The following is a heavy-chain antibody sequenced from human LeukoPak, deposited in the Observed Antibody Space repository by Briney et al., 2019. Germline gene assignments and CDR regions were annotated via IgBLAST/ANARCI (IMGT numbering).Heavy chain of an antibody. CDR2: ISSSSSYI. D-gene: IGHD7-27*01. CDR1: GFTFSSYS. V-gene: IGHV3-21*01. CDR3: VRDRNWAFDY. J-gene: IGHJ4*02. Sequence: GGSLRLSCAASGFTFSSYSMNWVRQAPGKGLEWVSSISSSSSYIYYADSVKGRFTISRDNAKNSLFLQMNSLSADDTAVYYCVRDRNWAFDYWGQGTLVTVSS.